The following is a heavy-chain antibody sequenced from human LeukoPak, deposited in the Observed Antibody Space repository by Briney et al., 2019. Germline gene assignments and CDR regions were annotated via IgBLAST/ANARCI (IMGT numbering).Heavy chain of an antibody. CDR3: AKERWGYSSSWGDPFDY. Sequence: PGGSLRLSCAASGFTFSSYGMSWVRQAPGKGLEWVSAISGSGGSTYYADSVKGRFTISRDNSKNTLYLQMNSLRAEDTAVYYCAKERWGYSSSWGDPFDYWGQGTLVTVSP. V-gene: IGHV3-23*01. CDR1: GFTFSSYG. CDR2: ISGSGGST. D-gene: IGHD6-13*01. J-gene: IGHJ4*02.